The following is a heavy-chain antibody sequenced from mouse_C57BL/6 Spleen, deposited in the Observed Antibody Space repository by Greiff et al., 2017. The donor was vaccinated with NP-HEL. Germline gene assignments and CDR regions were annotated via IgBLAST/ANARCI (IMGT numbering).Heavy chain of an antibody. CDR3: ARGGYSNLYFDY. Sequence: EVHLVESGGGLVKPGGSLKLSCAASGFTFSSYAMSWVRQTPEKRLEWVATISDGGSYTYYPDNVKGRFTISRDNAKNNLYLQMSHLKSEDTAMYYCARGGYSNLYFDYWGQGTTLTVSS. V-gene: IGHV5-4*01. CDR2: ISDGGSYT. CDR1: GFTFSSYA. J-gene: IGHJ2*01. D-gene: IGHD2-5*01.